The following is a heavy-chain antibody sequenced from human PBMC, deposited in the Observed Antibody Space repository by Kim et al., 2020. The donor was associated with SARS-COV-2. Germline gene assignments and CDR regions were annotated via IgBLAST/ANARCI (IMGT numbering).Heavy chain of an antibody. V-gene: IGHV4-39*01. D-gene: IGHD3-10*01. Sequence: YYNPARKIRVTIAVDTSKTQFSLKLSSVTAADTAVYYCARLVLLSYGMDVWGQGTTVTVSS. J-gene: IGHJ6*02. CDR3: ARLVLLSYGMDV.